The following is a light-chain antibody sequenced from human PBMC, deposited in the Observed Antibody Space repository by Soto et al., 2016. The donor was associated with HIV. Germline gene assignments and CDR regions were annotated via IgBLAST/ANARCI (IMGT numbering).Light chain of an antibody. CDR1: ERISRH. V-gene: IGKV1-39*01. CDR2: GAS. J-gene: IGKJ4*01. CDR3: QQTYITPLT. Sequence: DIQMTQSPSSLSASVGDRVTITCRASERISRHLNWYQQKPGKAPEVLIYGASSLQGGVPARFGGDGSGTDFTLNISNLQPGDFATYYCQQTYITPLTFGGGTKVEI.